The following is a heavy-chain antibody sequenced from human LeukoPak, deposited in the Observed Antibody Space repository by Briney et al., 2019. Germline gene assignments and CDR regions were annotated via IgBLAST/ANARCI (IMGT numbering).Heavy chain of an antibody. J-gene: IGHJ6*02. CDR1: GFTFSSYA. CDR3: AIRGYYDTTYAYDYHAMDV. CDR2: ISGSSRTI. V-gene: IGHV3-48*02. Sequence: PGRSLRLSCAASGFTFSSYAMHWVRQAPGKGLEWVSYISGSSRTIYYADSVKGRFTISRDNAKNSLHLQINSLRDEDTAVYYCAIRGYYDTTYAYDYHAMDVWGQGTAVTVSS. D-gene: IGHD3-22*01.